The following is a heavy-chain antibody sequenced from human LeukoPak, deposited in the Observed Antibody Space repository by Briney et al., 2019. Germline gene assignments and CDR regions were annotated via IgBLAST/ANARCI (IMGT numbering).Heavy chain of an antibody. D-gene: IGHD3-10*01. CDR3: ARGFYGSGDSYYYGMDV. CDR1: GGSISSYY. Sequence: SETLSLTCTVSGGSISSYYWSWIRQPPGKGLGWIGYIYYSGSTNYNPSLKSRVTISVDTSKNQFSLKLSSVTAADTAVYYCARGFYGSGDSYYYGMDVWGQGTTVTVSS. J-gene: IGHJ6*02. V-gene: IGHV4-59*08. CDR2: IYYSGST.